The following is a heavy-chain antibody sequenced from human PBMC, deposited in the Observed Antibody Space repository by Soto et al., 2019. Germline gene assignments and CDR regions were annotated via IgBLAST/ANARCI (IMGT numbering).Heavy chain of an antibody. J-gene: IGHJ4*02. CDR3: TSRPSGMTYHAVFDF. CDR1: GPTFSGHW. CDR2: IKPDGSET. V-gene: IGHV3-7*03. D-gene: IGHD2-21*02. Sequence: AGGSLRLSCAASGPTFSGHWMTWVRQTPGEGLQWVAAIKPDGSETFYVDSVKGRFTISRDNARNSLFLQMDSLRAEDTAVYYCTSRPSGMTYHAVFDFWGQGTLVTVSS.